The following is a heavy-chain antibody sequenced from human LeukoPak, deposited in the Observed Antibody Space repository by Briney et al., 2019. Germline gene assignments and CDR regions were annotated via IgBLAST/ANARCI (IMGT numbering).Heavy chain of an antibody. CDR3: ARDIAYDSSGYHSPHFDY. Sequence: QPGGSLRLSCAASGFTVSSNYMSWVRQAPRKGLEWVSVIYSGGSTYYADSVKGRFTISRDNSKNTLYLQMNSLRAEGTAVYYCARDIAYDSSGYHSPHFDYWGQGTLVTVSS. CDR2: IYSGGST. D-gene: IGHD3-22*01. V-gene: IGHV3-53*01. J-gene: IGHJ4*02. CDR1: GFTVSSNY.